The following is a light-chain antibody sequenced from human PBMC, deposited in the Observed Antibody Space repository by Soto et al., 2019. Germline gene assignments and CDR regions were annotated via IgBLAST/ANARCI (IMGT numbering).Light chain of an antibody. CDR2: GAS. CDR3: QQYGSSIT. J-gene: IGKJ4*01. V-gene: IGKV3-20*01. CDR1: QNVYNNY. Sequence: VLTQSPGTLSLSPGERATLACRASQNVYNNYIAWYQQKPGQAPRTVIYGASIRATGIPDRFSGSGSGTDFTLSISRLEPEDSAVYYCQQYGSSITVGGGTKVDIK.